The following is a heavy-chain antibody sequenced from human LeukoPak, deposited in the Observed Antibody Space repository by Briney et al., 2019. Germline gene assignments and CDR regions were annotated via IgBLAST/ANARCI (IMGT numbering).Heavy chain of an antibody. D-gene: IGHD4-17*01. Sequence: GGSLRLSCAVFGSVFPFSNAWMSWVRQAPGKGLEWVGRIKSKTDGGTTDYAAPVKGRFTILRDDSKNTLYLQMNSLKTEDTAVYYCTTARNYGDYDFDYWGQGTLVTVSS. V-gene: IGHV3-15*01. CDR2: IKSKTDGGTT. J-gene: IGHJ4*02. CDR3: TTARNYGDYDFDY. CDR1: GSVFPFSNAW.